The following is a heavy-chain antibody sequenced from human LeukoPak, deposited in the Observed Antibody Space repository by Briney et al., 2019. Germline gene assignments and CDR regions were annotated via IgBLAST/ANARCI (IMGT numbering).Heavy chain of an antibody. CDR1: GGSFSGYY. V-gene: IGHV4-34*01. D-gene: IGHD3-10*01. CDR2: INHSGST. CDR3: ARHFYGSGVSTTKYYYYYFMDV. J-gene: IGHJ6*03. Sequence: SETLSLTCAVYGGSFSGYYWSWIRQPPGKGLEWIGEINHSGSTNYNPSLKSRVTISVDTSKNQFSLKLNSVTAADTAVYYCARHFYGSGVSTTKYYYYYFMDVWGQGTTVDISS.